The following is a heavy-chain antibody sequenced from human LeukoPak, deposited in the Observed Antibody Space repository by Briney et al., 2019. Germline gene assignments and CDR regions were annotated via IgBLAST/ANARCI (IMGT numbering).Heavy chain of an antibody. CDR3: ARVGEWDQLDY. Sequence: SETLSLTCTVSDGSIGTYYWSWIRQPPGKGLEWIGWIHYSGYTNYNPSLKSRVTISVDTSKNHFSLKMSSVTAADTAVYYCARVGEWDQLDYWGQGTLVTVSS. CDR2: IHYSGYT. CDR1: DGSIGTYY. V-gene: IGHV4-59*01. D-gene: IGHD3-16*01. J-gene: IGHJ4*02.